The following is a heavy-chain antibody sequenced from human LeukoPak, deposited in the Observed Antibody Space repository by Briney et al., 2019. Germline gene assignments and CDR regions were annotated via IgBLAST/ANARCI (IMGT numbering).Heavy chain of an antibody. CDR2: IYHSGST. CDR3: ARGGGVRTGSGWRPGNWFDP. V-gene: IGHV4-38-2*02. Sequence: SETLSLTCTVSGYSISSGYYWGWIRQPPGKGLEWIGSIYHSGSTYYNPSLKSRVTISVDTSKNQFSLKLNSVTAADTAVYFCARGGGVRTGSGWRPGNWFDPWGQGTRVIVSS. D-gene: IGHD6-19*01. CDR1: GYSISSGYY. J-gene: IGHJ5*02.